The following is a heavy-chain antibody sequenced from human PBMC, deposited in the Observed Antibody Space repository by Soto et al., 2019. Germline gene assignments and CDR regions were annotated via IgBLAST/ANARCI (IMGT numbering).Heavy chain of an antibody. J-gene: IGHJ5*02. CDR2: IYYSGST. CDR1: GGSISSYY. CDR3: ARSFEYSSSSWVYWLDP. D-gene: IGHD6-6*01. V-gene: IGHV4-59*08. Sequence: WETLSLTCTVSGGSISSYYWSWIRQPPGKGLEWIGYIYYSGSTNYNPSLKSRVTISVDTSKNQFSLKLSSVTAAHTAVYYCARSFEYSSSSWVYWLDPWGQGTLVTVSS.